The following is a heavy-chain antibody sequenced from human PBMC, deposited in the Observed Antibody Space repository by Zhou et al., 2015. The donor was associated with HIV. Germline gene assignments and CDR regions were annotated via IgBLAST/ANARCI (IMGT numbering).Heavy chain of an antibody. V-gene: IGHV1-69*06. Sequence: QVQLVQSGAEVKKPGSSVKVSCKASGGTFSYAINWVRQAPGQGLEWMGGIIPIFGTTNYAQKFRDRVNISADKSTSTTYMELTSLRSADTAVYYCARGFLEWIFDSWGQGTLVTVSS. J-gene: IGHJ5*01. CDR3: ARGFLEWIFDS. CDR1: GGTFSYA. D-gene: IGHD3-3*01. CDR2: IIPIFGTT.